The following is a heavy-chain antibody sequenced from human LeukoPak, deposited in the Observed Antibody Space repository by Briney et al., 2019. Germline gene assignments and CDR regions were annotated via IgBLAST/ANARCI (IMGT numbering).Heavy chain of an antibody. CDR1: GFTFSSYA. V-gene: IGHV3-64D*06. D-gene: IGHD6-19*01. CDR3: VKVGAVAGTRYFDY. CDR2: TISNGGST. Sequence: GGPLRLSCSASGFTFSSYAMHWVRQAPGKGLEYVSGTISNGGSTYYADSVKGRFSISRDNSKNTLYLQMISLRAEDTALYYCVKVGAVAGTRYFDYWGQGTLVTVSS. J-gene: IGHJ4*02.